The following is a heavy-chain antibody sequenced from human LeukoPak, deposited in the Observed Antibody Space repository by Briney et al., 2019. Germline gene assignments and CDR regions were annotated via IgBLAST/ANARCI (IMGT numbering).Heavy chain of an antibody. J-gene: IGHJ6*02. V-gene: IGHV3-23*01. CDR2: VSASGTST. CDR1: GFTFSSDA. Sequence: GGSLRLSCVASGFTFSSDALSWVRQAPGKGLEWVSGVSASGTSTFYADSVKGRFSISRDNFKNTLYLQMNSLRAEDTAVYYCAKVPSYTVYSYYGMDVWGQGTAVTVSS. D-gene: IGHD2-2*02. CDR3: AKVPSYTVYSYYGMDV.